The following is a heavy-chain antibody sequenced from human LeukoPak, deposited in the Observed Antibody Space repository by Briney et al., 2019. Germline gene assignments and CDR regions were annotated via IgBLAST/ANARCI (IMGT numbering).Heavy chain of an antibody. D-gene: IGHD5-18*01. CDR3: ARDRGGRGYSYGYDNWFDP. CDR1: GYTFTSYG. CDR2: ISAYNGNT. J-gene: IGHJ5*02. V-gene: IGHV1-18*01. Sequence: ASVKVSCKASGYTFTSYGISWVRQAPGQGLEWMGWISAYNGNTNYAQKLQGRVTMTTDTSTSTAYMELRSLRSEDTAVYYCARDRGGRGYSYGYDNWFDPWGQGTLVTVSS.